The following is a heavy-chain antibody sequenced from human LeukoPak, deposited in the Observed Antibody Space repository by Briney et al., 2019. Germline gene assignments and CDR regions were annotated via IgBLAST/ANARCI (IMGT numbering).Heavy chain of an antibody. Sequence: GGSLRLSCAASGFTFSNYAMSWVRQAPGKGLEWVSAISGSGGSTYYADSVKGRFTISRDNSKNTLYLQMNSLRVEDTAVYYCAKDNAYYYADYWGQGTLVTVSS. J-gene: IGHJ4*02. D-gene: IGHD3-10*01. V-gene: IGHV3-23*01. CDR2: ISGSGGST. CDR1: GFTFSNYA. CDR3: AKDNAYYYADY.